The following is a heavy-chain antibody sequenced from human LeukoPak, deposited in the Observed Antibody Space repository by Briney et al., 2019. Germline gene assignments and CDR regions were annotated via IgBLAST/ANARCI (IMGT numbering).Heavy chain of an antibody. J-gene: IGHJ4*02. D-gene: IGHD6-13*01. V-gene: IGHV3-7*01. CDR1: GFSFSTYW. CDR3: ARDPGSSSFDL. CDR2: INKDASVR. Sequence: GGSLRLSCAASGFSFSTYWLSWVRQTPEKGLEFVANINKDASVRNYMDSLKGRCTISRDNAKKSVYLEINSLRADYTAVYYCARDPGSSSFDLWGQGALVTVSS.